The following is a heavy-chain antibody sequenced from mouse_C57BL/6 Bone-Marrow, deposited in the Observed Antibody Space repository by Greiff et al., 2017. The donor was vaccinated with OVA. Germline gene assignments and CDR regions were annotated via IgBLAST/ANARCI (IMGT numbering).Heavy chain of an antibody. Sequence: VQLQQPGAELVKPGASVKMSCKASGYTFTSYWITWVKQRPGQGLEWIGDIYPGSGSTNYNEKFKSKATLTVDTSSSTAYMQLSSLTSEDSAVYYCARKGDYDGWYFDVWGTGTTVTVSS. V-gene: IGHV1-55*01. CDR3: ARKGDYDGWYFDV. CDR1: GYTFTSYW. CDR2: IYPGSGST. D-gene: IGHD2-4*01. J-gene: IGHJ1*03.